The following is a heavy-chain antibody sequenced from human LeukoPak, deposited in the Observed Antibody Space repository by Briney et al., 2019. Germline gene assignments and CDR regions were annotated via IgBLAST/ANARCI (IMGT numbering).Heavy chain of an antibody. D-gene: IGHD6-6*01. CDR2: VYHSANT. CDR1: GSSLSTDNW. V-gene: IGHV4-4*02. J-gene: IGHJ3*02. CDR3: ARGGGGSSSLAFDI. Sequence: PSGTLSLTCAVSGSSLSTDNWWSWVRRPPGKGLEWIGEVYHSANTKYNPSLKSRVTISVDTSKNQFSLKLSSVTAADTAVYYCARGGGGSSSLAFDIWGQGTMVTVSS.